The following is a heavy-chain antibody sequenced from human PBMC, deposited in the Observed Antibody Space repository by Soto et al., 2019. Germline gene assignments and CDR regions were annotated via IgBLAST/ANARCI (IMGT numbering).Heavy chain of an antibody. Sequence: SETLSLTCAVYGGSFSGYYWSGIRQPPGKGLEWMGEINHRGSTNYNPSLKSRVTISVETSKNQFSLKLSSVTAADTAVYYCARRNLEAVAGPYYFDYWGQGTLVTVSS. D-gene: IGHD6-19*01. CDR2: INHRGST. V-gene: IGHV4-34*01. J-gene: IGHJ4*02. CDR3: ARRNLEAVAGPYYFDY. CDR1: GGSFSGYY.